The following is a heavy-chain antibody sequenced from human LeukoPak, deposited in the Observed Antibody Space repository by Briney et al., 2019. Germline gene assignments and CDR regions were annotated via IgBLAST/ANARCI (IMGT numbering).Heavy chain of an antibody. J-gene: IGHJ4*02. Sequence: GGSLRLSCAASGFTFSSYEMNWVRQAPGEGLECVSYISSTSGSTIYYADSVKGRFTLSRDNANNSVYLQMNSLRAEDTAVYYCARRYCSSTSCLLDYWGQGILVTVSS. CDR1: GFTFSSYE. CDR2: ISSTSGSTI. D-gene: IGHD2-2*01. CDR3: ARRYCSSTSCLLDY. V-gene: IGHV3-48*03.